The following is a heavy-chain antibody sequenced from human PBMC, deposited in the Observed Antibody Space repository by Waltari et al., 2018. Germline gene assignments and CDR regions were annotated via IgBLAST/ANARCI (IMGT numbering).Heavy chain of an antibody. Sequence: EMQLVESGGGLVQPGGSLRLSCAPSGFTLGSYWMSWVRQAPGKGMEWVANIQQDAREEYYVDSVKGRFTISKDNDKNSLSLQMNSLRAEDTAVYYCATGSTARGYYGMDVWGQGTTVTVSS. V-gene: IGHV3-7*01. CDR1: GFTLGSYW. CDR3: ATGSTARGYYGMDV. D-gene: IGHD3-10*01. J-gene: IGHJ6*02. CDR2: IQQDAREE.